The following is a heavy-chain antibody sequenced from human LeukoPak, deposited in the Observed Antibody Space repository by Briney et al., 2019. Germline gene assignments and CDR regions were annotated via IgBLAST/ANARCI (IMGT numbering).Heavy chain of an antibody. CDR2: IYYSGSS. CDR3: ARRAHNSVYFDY. CDR1: GGSISSGSYY. J-gene: IGHJ4*02. D-gene: IGHD5-24*01. V-gene: IGHV4-39*01. Sequence: SGTLSLPCTVSGGSISSGSYYWGWIRQPPGKGLEWIGSIYYSGSSYYNPSLKSRVTISVDTSKNQFSLKLSSVTAADTAVYYCARRAHNSVYFDYWGQGTLVTVSS.